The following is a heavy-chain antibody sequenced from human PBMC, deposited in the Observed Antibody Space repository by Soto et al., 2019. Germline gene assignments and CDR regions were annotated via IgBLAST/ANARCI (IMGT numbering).Heavy chain of an antibody. J-gene: IGHJ6*01. CDR1: GFTFRSYW. CDR2: IDSDGSST. D-gene: IGHD6-25*01. V-gene: IGHV3-74*01. Sequence: EVQLVESGGGLVQPGGSLRLSCAASGFTFRSYWMHWVRQVPGKGLVWVSRIDSDGSSTNYADSVKGRFTISRDNAKNTVYLQMNSLRTEDTGVYYCASTVAAASTHLCFYGLDAWGQGTTVTVSS. CDR3: ASTVAAASTHLCFYGLDA.